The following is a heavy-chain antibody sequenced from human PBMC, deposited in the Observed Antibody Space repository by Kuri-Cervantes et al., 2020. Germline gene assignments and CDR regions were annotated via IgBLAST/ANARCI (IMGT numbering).Heavy chain of an antibody. J-gene: IGHJ4*02. CDR2: IWYDGSNK. Sequence: GGSLRLSCAASGFTVSSNYMSWVRQAPGKGLEWVAVIWYDGSNKYYADSVKGRFTISRDNSKNTLYLQMSSLRAEDTAVYYCATLPQQLETDYWGQGTLVTVSS. CDR3: ATLPQQLETDY. V-gene: IGHV3-33*08. CDR1: GFTVSSNY. D-gene: IGHD6-13*01.